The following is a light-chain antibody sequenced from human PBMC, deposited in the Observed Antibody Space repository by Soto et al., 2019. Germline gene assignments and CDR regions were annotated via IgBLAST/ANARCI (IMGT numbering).Light chain of an antibody. CDR2: KAS. J-gene: IGKJ1*01. CDR3: QHYNSYSEA. V-gene: IGKV1-5*03. Sequence: IQLTQSPSSLSASVGDRVTITCRASQGINTFLAWYQQKPGKAPKLLIYKASTLKSGVPSRFSGSGSGTEFTLTIRSMQPDDFATYYCQHYNSYSEAFGQGTKV. CDR1: QGINTF.